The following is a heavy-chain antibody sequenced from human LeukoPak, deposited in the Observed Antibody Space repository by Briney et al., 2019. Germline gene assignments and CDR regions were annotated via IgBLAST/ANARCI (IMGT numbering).Heavy chain of an antibody. CDR3: ARGEYSRSSGFDY. D-gene: IGHD6-6*01. CDR2: IWYDGSNK. CDR1: GFTFSTYG. Sequence: GGSLRLSCGASGFTFSTYGMHRVRQAPGKGLEWVAVIWYDGSNKYYADSVKGRFTISRDNSKYTLYLQMNSLRAEDTAVYYCARGEYSRSSGFDYWGQGSLVTVSS. J-gene: IGHJ4*02. V-gene: IGHV3-33*01.